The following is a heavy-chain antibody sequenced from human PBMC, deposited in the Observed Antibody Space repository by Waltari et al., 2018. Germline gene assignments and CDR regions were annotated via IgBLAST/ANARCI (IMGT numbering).Heavy chain of an antibody. CDR1: GGSISSYY. V-gene: IGHV4-59*01. Sequence: QVQLQESGPGLVKPSETLSLTCTVHGGSISSYYWSWNRQPPGKGLEWIGYIYYSGSTNYNPSLKSRVTISVDTSKNQFSLKLSSVTAADTAVYYCARLMKTYNYYYYYGMDVWGQGTTVTVSS. J-gene: IGHJ6*02. CDR3: ARLMKTYNYYYYYGMDV. D-gene: IGHD2-2*02. CDR2: IYYSGST.